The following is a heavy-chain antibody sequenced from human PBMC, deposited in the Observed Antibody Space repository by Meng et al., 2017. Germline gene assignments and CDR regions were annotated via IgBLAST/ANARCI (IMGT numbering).Heavy chain of an antibody. CDR1: GFTFSSYS. CDR2: ISSSSSYI. V-gene: IGHV3-21*04. D-gene: IGHD6-13*01. CDR3: AKSRYSSSSGYYYGMDV. Sequence: GESLKISCAASGFTFSSYSMNWVRQAPGKGLEWVSSISSSSSYIYYADSVKGRFTISRDNAKNSLYLQMNSLRAEDMALYYCAKSRYSSSSGYYYGMDVWGQGTTVTVSS. J-gene: IGHJ6*02.